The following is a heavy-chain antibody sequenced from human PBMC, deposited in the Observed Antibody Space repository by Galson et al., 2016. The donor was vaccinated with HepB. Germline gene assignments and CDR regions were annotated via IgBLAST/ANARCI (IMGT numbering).Heavy chain of an antibody. CDR2: IIPIFSVA. D-gene: IGHD6-19*01. J-gene: IGHJ4*02. V-gene: IGHV1-69*10. CDR1: GGTFSTSA. CDR3: ARPSSSGWYYFDN. Sequence: SVKVSCKASGGTFSTSAIIWVRQAPGQGLEWMGGIIPIFSVANYAQKFQDRVTITADKSTSTAYMELSGLRSEGTAVYYCARPSSSGWYYFDNWGQGILVTVSS.